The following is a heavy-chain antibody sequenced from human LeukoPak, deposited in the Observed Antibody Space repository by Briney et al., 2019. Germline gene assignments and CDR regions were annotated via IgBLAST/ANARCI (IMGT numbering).Heavy chain of an antibody. CDR1: EFTVSVNY. D-gene: IGHD4-11*01. Sequence: GGSLRLSCAASEFTVSVNYMSWVRQAPGKGLEWVSVIYSGGSTYYADSVKGRFTTSRDNSKNTLYLQMNSLRTEDTAVYYCARDARVYSNYLWGQGTLVTVSS. J-gene: IGHJ5*02. V-gene: IGHV3-53*05. CDR3: ARDARVYSNYL. CDR2: IYSGGST.